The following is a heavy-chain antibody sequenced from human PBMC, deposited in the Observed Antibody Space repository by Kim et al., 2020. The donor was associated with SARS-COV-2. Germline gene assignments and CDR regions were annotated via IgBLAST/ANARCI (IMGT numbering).Heavy chain of an antibody. J-gene: IGHJ6*02. CDR1: GGSISSYY. CDR3: ARDHNWSSSWLGYGMDV. V-gene: IGHV4-59*01. Sequence: SETLSLTCTVSGGSISSYYWSWIRQPPGKGLEWIGYIYYSGSTNYNPSLKSRVTISVDTSKNQFSLKLSSVTAADTAVYYCARDHNWSSSWLGYGMDVWGQGTTVTVSS. CDR2: IYYSGST. D-gene: IGHD6-13*01.